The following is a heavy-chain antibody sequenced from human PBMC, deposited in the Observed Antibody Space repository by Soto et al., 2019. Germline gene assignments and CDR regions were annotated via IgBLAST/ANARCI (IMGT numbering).Heavy chain of an antibody. D-gene: IGHD4-17*01. J-gene: IGHJ4*02. V-gene: IGHV4-59*08. CDR3: ARRYGPGFDY. CDR1: GDSIRGDY. Sequence: SETLSLTCTASGDSIRGDYWSWIRQPPGKRLEWIAYISYSGTTNYNPSLKSRVTISVDTSKNQFSLKLSSVTAADTAVYYCARRYGPGFDYWGQGTLVTVSS. CDR2: ISYSGTT.